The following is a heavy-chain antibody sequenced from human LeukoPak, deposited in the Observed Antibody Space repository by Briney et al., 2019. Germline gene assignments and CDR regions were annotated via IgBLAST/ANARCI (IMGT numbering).Heavy chain of an antibody. D-gene: IGHD6-19*01. CDR2: ISYDGSNK. CDR1: GFTLSSYG. CDR3: AKDRKRTGIAVPWFDP. V-gene: IGHV3-30*18. J-gene: IGHJ5*02. Sequence: GGSLRLSCAASGFTLSSYGMHWVRQAPGKGLEWVAVISYDGSNKYYADSVKGRFTISRDNSKNTLYLQMNSLRAEDTAVYYCAKDRKRTGIAVPWFDPWGQGTLVTVSS.